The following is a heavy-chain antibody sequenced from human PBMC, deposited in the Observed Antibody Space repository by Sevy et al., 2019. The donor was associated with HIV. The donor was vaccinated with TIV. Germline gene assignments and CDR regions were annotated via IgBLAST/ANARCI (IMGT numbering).Heavy chain of an antibody. V-gene: IGHV1-18*04. J-gene: IGHJ6*03. D-gene: IGHD1-26*01. CDR3: ARVNTGIVGATGDYYYYYYMDV. Sequence: ASVKVSCKASGYTFTSYGIIWVRQAPGQGLEWMGWISAYNGNTNYAQKLQGRVTMTTDTSTSTAYMELRSLRSDDTAVYYCARVNTGIVGATGDYYYYYYMDVWGKGTTVTVSS. CDR1: GYTFTSYG. CDR2: ISAYNGNT.